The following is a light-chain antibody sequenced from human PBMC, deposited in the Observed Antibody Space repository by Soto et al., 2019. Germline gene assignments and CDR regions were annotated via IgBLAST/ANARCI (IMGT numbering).Light chain of an antibody. CDR2: DAS. CDR3: QQYDNLPLT. J-gene: IGKJ4*01. V-gene: IGKV1-33*01. Sequence: DIQMTQSPSSLSASVGDIVTITCQVIKDIKNYLNWYQQKSGKAPKLLIYDASDLETGVPSRFSGSGSGTDFTLTINSLQPEDIATYYCQQYDNLPLTVGGGTKVDIK. CDR1: KDIKNY.